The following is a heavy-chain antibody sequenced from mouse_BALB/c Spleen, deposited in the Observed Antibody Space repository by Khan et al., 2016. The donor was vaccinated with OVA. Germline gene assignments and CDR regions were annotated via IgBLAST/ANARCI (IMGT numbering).Heavy chain of an antibody. J-gene: IGHJ3*01. D-gene: IGHD1-1*01. V-gene: IGHV5-6*01. CDR3: AGLAYYYDSEGFAY. CDR2: VSTGGHYT. Sequence: EVELVESGGDVVKPGGSLKLSCAASGFTFSTYGMSWVRQTPDKRLEWVATVSTGGHYTYYPDTVKGRFTISRDNAKNTLYLQMSSLKSEDTAMFYCAGLAYYYDSEGFAYWGQGTLVTVSA. CDR1: GFTFSTYG.